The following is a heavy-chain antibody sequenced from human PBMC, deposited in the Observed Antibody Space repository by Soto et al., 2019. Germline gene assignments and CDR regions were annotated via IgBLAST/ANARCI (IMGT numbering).Heavy chain of an antibody. D-gene: IGHD3-22*01. J-gene: IGHJ6*02. Sequence: EVQLVESGGGLVQPGGSLRLSCAASGFTFSSYAMSWVRQAPGKGLEWVSAISGSGGSTYYADSVKGRFTISRDNSKNTLNLQKNSQRAEDTAVYYCAKEIGSDSSGYYRSYYYYYGMDVWGQGTTVTVSS. CDR3: AKEIGSDSSGYYRSYYYYYGMDV. V-gene: IGHV3-23*04. CDR1: GFTFSSYA. CDR2: ISGSGGST.